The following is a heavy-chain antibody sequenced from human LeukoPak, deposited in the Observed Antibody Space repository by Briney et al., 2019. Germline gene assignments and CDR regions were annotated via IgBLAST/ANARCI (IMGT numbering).Heavy chain of an antibody. D-gene: IGHD6-6*01. V-gene: IGHV3-23*01. CDR3: VQGGNMAARVPVGLDQ. Sequence: GGSLRLSCAASGFTFSSYAMSWVRQAPGKGLEWVSAISGSGGSTYYADPVRARFTISRDNSKNTVYLQMSSLRAEDTAVYYCVQGGNMAARVPVGLDQWGQGTLVTVSS. J-gene: IGHJ4*02. CDR2: ISGSGGST. CDR1: GFTFSSYA.